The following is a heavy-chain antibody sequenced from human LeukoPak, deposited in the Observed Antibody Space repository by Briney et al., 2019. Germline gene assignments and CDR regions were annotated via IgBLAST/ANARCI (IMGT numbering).Heavy chain of an antibody. V-gene: IGHV1-8*01. CDR1: GYTFTSYD. CDR3: ARGRIYGNWFDP. CDR2: MNPNSGNT. Sequence: RASVKVSCKASGYTFTSYDINWVRQATGQGLEWMGWMNPNSGNTGYAQKFQGRVTMTRNTSINTAYMELSSLRSEDTAVYYCARGRIYGNWFDPWGQGTLVTVSS. J-gene: IGHJ5*02. D-gene: IGHD4-17*01.